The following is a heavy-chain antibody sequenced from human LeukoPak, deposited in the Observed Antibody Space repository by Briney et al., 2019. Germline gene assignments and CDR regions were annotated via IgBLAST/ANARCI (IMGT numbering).Heavy chain of an antibody. CDR3: ARDRVSGSGSIDY. J-gene: IGHJ4*02. V-gene: IGHV3-11*04. Sequence: GGSLRLSCAASGSTFSDYYMSWIRQAPGKGLEWVSYISSSGSTIYYADSVKGRFTISRDNAKNSLYLQMNSLRVEDTAVYYCARDRVSGSGSIDYWGQGTLVTVSS. CDR2: ISSSGSTI. CDR1: GSTFSDYY. D-gene: IGHD3-10*01.